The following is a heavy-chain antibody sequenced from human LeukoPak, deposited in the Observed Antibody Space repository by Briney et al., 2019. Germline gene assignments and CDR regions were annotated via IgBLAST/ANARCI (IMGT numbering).Heavy chain of an antibody. J-gene: IGHJ6*03. D-gene: IGHD2/OR15-2a*01. CDR3: TSGTLSYYYMDV. CDR1: GGSFSGYY. CDR2: INHSGST. Sequence: SETLSLTCAVYGGSFSGYYWSWIRQPPGKGLEWIGEINHSGSTNYHPSLKSRVTISVDTSKNQFSLKLSSVTAADTAVYYCTSGTLSYYYMDVWGKGTTVTISS. V-gene: IGHV4-34*01.